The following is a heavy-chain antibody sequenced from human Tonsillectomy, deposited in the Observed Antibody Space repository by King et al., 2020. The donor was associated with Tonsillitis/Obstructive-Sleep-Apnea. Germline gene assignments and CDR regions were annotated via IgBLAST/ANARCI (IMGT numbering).Heavy chain of an antibody. V-gene: IGHV3-23*04. Sequence: VQLVESGGGLVQPVGSLRLSCAAFGVTFSSCAMSWVRQAPGNVLEWVSVISGSGGSTYYADSVKGRFTIYRDNTKNTLYLQMNSLRAEDTAVYYCAKVPYWGQGTLVTVSS. CDR3: AKVPY. CDR1: GVTFSSCA. J-gene: IGHJ4*02. CDR2: ISGSGGST.